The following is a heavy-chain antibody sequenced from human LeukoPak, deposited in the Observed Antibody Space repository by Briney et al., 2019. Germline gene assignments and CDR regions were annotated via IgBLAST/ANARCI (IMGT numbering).Heavy chain of an antibody. D-gene: IGHD6-19*01. Sequence: ASVKVSCKTSGYTFTNYGLSWVRQAPGQGLEWIGWISTYNGNTNYAQKLQGRVTMTTDTSTSTAYMELRSLRSDDTAVYYCARVYSSGSVYYYYYYYMDVWGKGTTVTVSS. CDR1: GYTFTNYG. V-gene: IGHV1-18*01. J-gene: IGHJ6*03. CDR3: ARVYSSGSVYYYYYYYMDV. CDR2: ISTYNGNT.